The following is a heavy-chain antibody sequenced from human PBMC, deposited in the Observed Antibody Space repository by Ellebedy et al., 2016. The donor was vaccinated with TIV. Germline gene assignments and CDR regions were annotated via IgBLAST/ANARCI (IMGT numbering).Heavy chain of an antibody. CDR3: AREKHDYGSGSYDYYYYGMDV. CDR2: IYYSGST. J-gene: IGHJ6*02. V-gene: IGHV4-59*01. Sequence: MPSETLSLTCTVSAGSISSYYWSWIRQPPGKRLEWIGYIYYSGSTNYNPSLKSRVTISVDTSKNQFSLKLSSVTAADTAVYYCAREKHDYGSGSYDYYYYGMDVWGQGTTVTVSS. D-gene: IGHD3-10*01. CDR1: AGSISSYY.